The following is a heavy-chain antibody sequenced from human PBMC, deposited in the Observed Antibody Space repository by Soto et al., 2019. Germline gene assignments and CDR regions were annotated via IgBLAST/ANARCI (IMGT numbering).Heavy chain of an antibody. CDR1: GGSISSGGYY. Sequence: QVQLQESGPGLVKPSQTLSLTCTVSGGSISSGGYYWSWIRQHPGKGLEWIGYIYYSGSTYYNPSLKSRVTISVDTSKNQFSLKLSSVTAAHTAVYYCARVSRVLVRETDDYWGQGTLVTVSS. CDR2: IYYSGST. CDR3: ARVSRVLVRETDDY. D-gene: IGHD3-10*01. J-gene: IGHJ4*02. V-gene: IGHV4-31*03.